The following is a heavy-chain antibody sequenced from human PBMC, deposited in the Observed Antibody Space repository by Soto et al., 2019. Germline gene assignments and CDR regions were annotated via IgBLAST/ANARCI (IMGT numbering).Heavy chain of an antibody. V-gene: IGHV4-34*01. D-gene: IGHD6-19*01. J-gene: IGHJ4*02. Sequence: SETLSLTCAVYGGSFSGYYWSWIRQRPGKGLEWIGEINHSGSTNYNPSLKSRVTISVDTSKNQFSLKLSSVTAADTAVYYCARIRSGWYRRYYFDYWGQGTLVIVSS. CDR3: ARIRSGWYRRYYFDY. CDR1: GGSFSGYY. CDR2: INHSGST.